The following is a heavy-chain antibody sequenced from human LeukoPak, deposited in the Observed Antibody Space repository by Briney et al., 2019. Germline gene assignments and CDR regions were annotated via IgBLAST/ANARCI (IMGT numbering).Heavy chain of an antibody. D-gene: IGHD2-2*01. CDR3: ARGNCSSTSCYLWFDP. CDR1: GYTFTSYG. V-gene: IGHV1-69*05. J-gene: IGHJ5*02. CDR2: IIPIFGTA. Sequence: SVKVSCKASGYTFTSYGISWVRQAPGQGLEWMGGIIPIFGTANYAQKFQGRVTITTDESTSTAYMELSSLRSEDTAVYYCARGNCSSTSCYLWFDPWGQGTLVTVSS.